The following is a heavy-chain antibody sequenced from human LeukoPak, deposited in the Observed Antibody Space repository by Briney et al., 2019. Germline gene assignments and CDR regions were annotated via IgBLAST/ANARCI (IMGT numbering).Heavy chain of an antibody. CDR2: MKQDGSEI. J-gene: IGHJ2*01. V-gene: IGHV3-7*03. CDR1: GFAFSYAW. Sequence: GGSLRLSCAASGFAFSYAWMSWVRQAPGKGLEWVANMKQDGSEIYHVDSLKDRFTISRDNAKNSLYLQMNSLRAEDTALYYCAKAGSSWYSFSWYFDLWGRGTLVTVSS. CDR3: AKAGSSWYSFSWYFDL. D-gene: IGHD6-13*01.